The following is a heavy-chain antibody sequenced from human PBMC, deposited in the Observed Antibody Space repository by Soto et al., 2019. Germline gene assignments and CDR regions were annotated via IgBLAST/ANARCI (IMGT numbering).Heavy chain of an antibody. D-gene: IGHD3-10*01. J-gene: IGHJ4*02. CDR2: MNPNSDDT. Sequence: QVQLVQSGAEVKKPGASVKVSCKASGYTFIGYDINWVRQAPGQGLEWMGWMNPNSDDTRYAQNFQGRVTMTRDTSTSTVSMELSSLRSEDTAVYYCARVMVRGVIINDYWGQGTLVTVSS. V-gene: IGHV1-8*01. CDR3: ARVMVRGVIINDY. CDR1: GYTFIGYD.